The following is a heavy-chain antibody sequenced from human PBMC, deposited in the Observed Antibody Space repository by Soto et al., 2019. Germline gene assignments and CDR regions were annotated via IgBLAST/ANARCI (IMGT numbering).Heavy chain of an antibody. D-gene: IGHD3-22*01. CDR1: GGTFSSYA. CDR3: ARMDYYDSSGYYGPDY. Sequence: SVKVSCKASGGTFSSYAISWVRQAPGQGLEWMGGTIPIFGTANYAQKFQGRVTITADESTSTAYMELSSLRSEDTAVYYCARMDYYDSSGYYGPDYWGQGTLVTVSS. J-gene: IGHJ4*02. CDR2: TIPIFGTA. V-gene: IGHV1-69*13.